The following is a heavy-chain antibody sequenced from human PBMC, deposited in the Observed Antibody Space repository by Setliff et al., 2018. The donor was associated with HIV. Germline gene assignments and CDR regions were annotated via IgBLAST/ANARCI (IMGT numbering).Heavy chain of an antibody. D-gene: IGHD6-13*01. CDR2: INAGNGDT. J-gene: IGHJ4*02. Sequence: ASVKVSCKASGDTFTTYALHWVRQAPGQRLEWMGWINAGNGDTKSSQKFQGRVTITRDTSASTAYMELSSLRSEDTGVYYCAIGSSNWPHRPNNYYFDYWRQGTPVTVSS. CDR1: GDTFTTYA. CDR3: AIGSSNWPHRPNNYYFDY. V-gene: IGHV1-3*01.